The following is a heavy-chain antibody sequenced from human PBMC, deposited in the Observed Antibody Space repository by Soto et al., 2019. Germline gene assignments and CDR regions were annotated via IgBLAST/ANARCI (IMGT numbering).Heavy chain of an antibody. CDR2: ISAYNGNT. J-gene: IGHJ5*02. CDR1: GYTFTSYV. Sequence: GASVKFSCKASGYTFTSYVISWVRQAPGQGLDCIGWISAYNGNTNYAQKLQGRVTMTTDTSTSTAYMELRSLRSDDTAVYYCARVISYVCFAPWGQGPLVTVSS. CDR3: ARVISYVCFAP. D-gene: IGHD3-16*01. V-gene: IGHV1-18*04.